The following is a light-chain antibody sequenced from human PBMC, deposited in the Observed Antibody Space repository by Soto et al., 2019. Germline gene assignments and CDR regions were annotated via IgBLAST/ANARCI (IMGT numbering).Light chain of an antibody. V-gene: IGLV1-44*01. Sequence: QAVVTQPPSASGTPGQRVTISCSGSSSNIGSNPVNWYQQLTGTAPRLLIYSNNQRPSGVPDRFSGSKSGTSASLAISGLQSEDEADYYCAAWDDSLNGRGVFGGGTKLTVL. J-gene: IGLJ3*02. CDR1: SSNIGSNP. CDR3: AAWDDSLNGRGV. CDR2: SNN.